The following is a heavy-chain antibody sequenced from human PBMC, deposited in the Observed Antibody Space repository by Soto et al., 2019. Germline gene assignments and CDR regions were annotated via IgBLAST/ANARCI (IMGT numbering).Heavy chain of an antibody. CDR2: IYSGGST. Sequence: EVQLVESGGGLIQPGGSLRLSCAASGFTVSSNYMSWVRQAPGKGLEWVSVIYSGGSTYYADSVKGRFTISRDNSKNTLYLQMISLRAEDTAVYYCARDPARYDSSGYYRTDWGQGTLVTVSS. V-gene: IGHV3-53*01. CDR3: ARDPARYDSSGYYRTD. D-gene: IGHD3-22*01. J-gene: IGHJ4*02. CDR1: GFTVSSNY.